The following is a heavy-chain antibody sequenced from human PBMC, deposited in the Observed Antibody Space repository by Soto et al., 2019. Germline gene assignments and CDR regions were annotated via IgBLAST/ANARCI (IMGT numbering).Heavy chain of an antibody. J-gene: IGHJ2*01. D-gene: IGHD3-10*01. V-gene: IGHV4-39*01. CDR2: IYYSGST. CDR1: GGSISSSSYY. CDR3: ARRIVLLWFGELWYFDL. Sequence: SETLSLTCTVSGGSISSSSYYWGWIRQPPGKGLEWIGSIYYSGSTYYNPSLKSRVTISVDTSKNQFSQKLSSVTAADTAVYYCARRIVLLWFGELWYFDLWGRGTLVTVSS.